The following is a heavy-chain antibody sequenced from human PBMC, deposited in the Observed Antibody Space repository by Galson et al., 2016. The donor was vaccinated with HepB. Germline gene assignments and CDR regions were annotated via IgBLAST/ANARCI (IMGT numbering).Heavy chain of an antibody. CDR2: IKQDGSEK. V-gene: IGHV3-7*03. CDR1: GFTFSSYW. Sequence: SLRLSCAASGFTFSSYWMSWVRQAPGKGLEWVANIKQDGSEKYYVDSVKGRFTISRDNAKNSLYLQMNSLRAEDTAAYYCAIAGPVGYRYGFYYYYGMEVGGQGTTVTGSS. J-gene: IGHJ6*02. CDR3: AIAGPVGYRYGFYYYYGMEV. D-gene: IGHD5-18*01.